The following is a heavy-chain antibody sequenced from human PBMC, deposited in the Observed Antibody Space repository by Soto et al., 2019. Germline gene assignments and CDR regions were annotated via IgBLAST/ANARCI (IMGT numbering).Heavy chain of an antibody. J-gene: IGHJ6*02. CDR2: IYYSGST. Sequence: SETLSLTCTVSGGSISSSSYYWGWIRQPPGKGLEWIGSIYYSGSTYYNPSLKSRVTISVDTYKNQFSLKLSFVTAADTAVYYCASIAVAGPSSYYYYYGMDVWGQGTTVTVSS. CDR1: GGSISSSSYY. V-gene: IGHV4-39*01. CDR3: ASIAVAGPSSYYYYYGMDV. D-gene: IGHD6-19*01.